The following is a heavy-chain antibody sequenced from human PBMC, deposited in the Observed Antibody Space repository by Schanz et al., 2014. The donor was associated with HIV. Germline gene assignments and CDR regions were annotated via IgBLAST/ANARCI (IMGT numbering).Heavy chain of an antibody. D-gene: IGHD2-15*01. V-gene: IGHV1-46*01. CDR2: INPGEGTT. J-gene: IGHJ4*02. CDR3: ARGYCSGGTCYSGDY. CDR1: GYIFTRFY. Sequence: QVQLVQSGAEVKKPGASVNVSCKASGYIFTRFYMHWVRQAPGQGLEWMGVINPGEGTTKYAQKFQGRVTMTRNTATTTVYMDLSSLRSENTAVSSVARGYCSGGTCYSGDYWGQGTLVTVSS.